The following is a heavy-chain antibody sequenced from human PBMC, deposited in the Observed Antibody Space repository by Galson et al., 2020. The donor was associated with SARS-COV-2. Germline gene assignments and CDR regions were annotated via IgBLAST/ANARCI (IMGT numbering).Heavy chain of an antibody. V-gene: IGHV3-21*01. CDR2: ISSSSSYI. CDR1: GFTFSSYS. D-gene: IGHD3-22*01. Sequence: GGSLRLSCAASGFTFSSYSMNWVRQAPGKGLEWVSSISSSSSYIYYADSVKGRFTISRDNAKNSLYLQMNSLRAEDTAVYYCARDGGSGYVFFYFYMDVWGKGTTVTVSS. CDR3: ARDGGSGYVFFYFYMDV. J-gene: IGHJ6*03.